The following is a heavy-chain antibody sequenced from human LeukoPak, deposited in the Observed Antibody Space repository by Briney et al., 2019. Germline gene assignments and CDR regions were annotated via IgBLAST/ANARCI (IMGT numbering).Heavy chain of an antibody. CDR1: AGSISSSNW. Sequence: SETLSLTCSVSAGSISSSNWWSWVRQSPVKGLEWIGEIYLYGTTNYNPSLKSRVTMSVDRSKNQFSLKLTSVTAADTAVYYCARQKWEQQGRDYYFNGLDVWGPGTTVIVSS. CDR2: IYLYGTT. D-gene: IGHD1/OR15-1a*01. CDR3: ARQKWEQQGRDYYFNGLDV. J-gene: IGHJ6*02. V-gene: IGHV4-4*02.